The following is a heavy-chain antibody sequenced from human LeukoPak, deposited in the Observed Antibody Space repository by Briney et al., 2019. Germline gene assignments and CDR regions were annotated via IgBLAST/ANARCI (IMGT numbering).Heavy chain of an antibody. CDR2: IYTSGST. J-gene: IGHJ6*03. CDR3: ARVNIVVVPAAIVYYYMDV. V-gene: IGHV4-61*02. D-gene: IGHD2-2*02. CDR1: GGSISSGSYY. Sequence: SETLSLTCTVSGGSISSGSYYWSWIRQPAGKGLEWIGRIYTSGSTNYNPSLKSRVTISVDTSKYQFSLKLSSVTAADTAVYYCARVNIVVVPAAIVYYYMDVWGKGTTVTVSS.